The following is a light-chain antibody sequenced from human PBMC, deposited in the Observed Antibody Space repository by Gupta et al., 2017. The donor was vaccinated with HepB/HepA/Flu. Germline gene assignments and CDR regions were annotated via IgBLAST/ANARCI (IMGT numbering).Light chain of an antibody. V-gene: IGLV1-40*01. J-gene: IGLJ2*01. Sequence: QSVLTQPPPVSGAPGQRVTIASTGSSSNIGAGYDVHWYQQLPGTAPKLLIYGNSNRPSGVPDRFSGSKSGTSASLAITGLQAEDEADYYCQSYDSSLSGSKVFGGGTKLTVL. CDR2: GNS. CDR3: QSYDSSLSGSKV. CDR1: SSNIGAGYD.